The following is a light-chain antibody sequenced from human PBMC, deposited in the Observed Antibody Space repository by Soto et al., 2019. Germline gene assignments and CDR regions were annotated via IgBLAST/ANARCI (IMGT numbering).Light chain of an antibody. CDR1: QSIDSK. V-gene: IGKV3-15*01. J-gene: IGKJ1*01. Sequence: IVMTQSPATLSVFPGERVTLSCRAGQSIDSKLAWYQQRPGQAPRLLIYGASTRVTGIPARFSGSGSGTEFTLTISGLQSEDFGVYYCQQYKSWRTFGQGTNVEIK. CDR3: QQYKSWRT. CDR2: GAS.